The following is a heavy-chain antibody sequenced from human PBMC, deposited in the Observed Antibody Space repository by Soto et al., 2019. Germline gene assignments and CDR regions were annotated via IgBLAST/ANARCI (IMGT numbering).Heavy chain of an antibody. CDR1: GFTFTSSA. Sequence: QMQLVQSGPEVKKPGTSVKVSCKASGFTFTSSAVQWGRQARGQRLEWIGWIVVGIVNTNYAQKFQERVTITSDMSTSTAYMELISLRSEDTAVYYWAADHVPMAFDILGQGPMVTVSS. J-gene: IGHJ3*02. CDR3: AADHVPMAFDI. CDR2: IVVGIVNT. V-gene: IGHV1-58*01.